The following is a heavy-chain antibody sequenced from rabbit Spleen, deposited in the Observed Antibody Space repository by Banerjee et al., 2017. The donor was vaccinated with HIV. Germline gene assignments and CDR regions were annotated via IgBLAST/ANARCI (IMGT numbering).Heavy chain of an antibody. D-gene: IGHD1-1*01. CDR3: ARDSATSFSSYGMDL. CDR1: GVSFSSNYD. CDR2: LYTGNGKT. V-gene: IGHV1S40*01. J-gene: IGHJ6*01. Sequence: QSLEESGGDLVKPGASLTLTCIASGVSFSSNYDMCWVRQAPGKGLEWIGCLYTGNGKTYYASWAKGRFTISKTSSTVDLEMTSLTVADTATYFCARDSATSFSSYGMDLWGPGTLVTVS.